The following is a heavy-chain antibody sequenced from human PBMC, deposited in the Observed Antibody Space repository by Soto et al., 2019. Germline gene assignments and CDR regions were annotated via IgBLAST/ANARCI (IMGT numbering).Heavy chain of an antibody. D-gene: IGHD7-27*01. CDR3: ALTGNFYRLRHPTSGRGMDV. V-gene: IGHV1-69*13. CDR1: GGTFSSYA. CDR2: IIPIFGTA. J-gene: IGHJ6*02. Sequence: ASLKLSCKYSGGTFSSYASSWVRHASGQGLEWMGGIIPIFGTANYAQKFQGRVTITADESTSTAYMELSSLRSEDTAVYYCALTGNFYRLRHPTSGRGMDVLGQGTTLTISS.